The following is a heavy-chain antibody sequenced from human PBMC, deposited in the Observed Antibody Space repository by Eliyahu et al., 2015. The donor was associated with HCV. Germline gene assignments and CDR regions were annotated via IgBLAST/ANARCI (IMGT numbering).Heavy chain of an antibody. V-gene: IGHV3-23*01. Sequence: EVQLLESGGGLVQPGGSLRLSCSASRFSFTTYAMPWVRQAAGRGRGWGSSISASGASAYYADSVEGRFTISRDTSTNTLFLQMNSLRAEDTAVYYCAKGFRASGNGYYYDLWGQGALVSVSS. CDR2: ISASGASA. CDR1: RFSFTTYA. J-gene: IGHJ4*02. CDR3: AKGFRASGNGYYYDL. D-gene: IGHD4-23*01.